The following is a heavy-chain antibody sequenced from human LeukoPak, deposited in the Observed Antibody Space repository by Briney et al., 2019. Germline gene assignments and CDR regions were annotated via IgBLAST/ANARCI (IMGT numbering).Heavy chain of an antibody. J-gene: IGHJ3*02. CDR3: ARGGRERYSSGWTDAFDI. CDR2: INPSGGST. Sequence: ATVKVSCKASGYTFTRYYMHWVRQAPGKGLEWMGIINPSGGSTSYAQKFQGRVTMTRDTSTSTVYMELSSLSSEDTAVYYCARGGRERYSSGWTDAFDIWGQGTMVTVSS. V-gene: IGHV1-46*01. CDR1: GYTFTRYY. D-gene: IGHD6-19*01.